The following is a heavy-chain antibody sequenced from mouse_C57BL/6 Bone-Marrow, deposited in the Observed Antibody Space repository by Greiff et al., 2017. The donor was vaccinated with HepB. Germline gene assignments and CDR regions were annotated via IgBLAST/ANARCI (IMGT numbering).Heavy chain of an antibody. V-gene: IGHV5-4*01. D-gene: IGHD4-1*02. CDR2: ISDGGSYT. J-gene: IGHJ3*01. CDR1: GFTFSSYA. CDR3: ARDRALTTGAWFAY. Sequence: EVKLVESGGGLVKPGGSLKLSCAASGFTFSSYAMSWVRQTPEKRLEWVATISDGGSYTYYPDNVKGRFTISRDNAKNNLYLQMSHLKSEDTAMYYCARDRALTTGAWFAYWGQVTLVTVSA.